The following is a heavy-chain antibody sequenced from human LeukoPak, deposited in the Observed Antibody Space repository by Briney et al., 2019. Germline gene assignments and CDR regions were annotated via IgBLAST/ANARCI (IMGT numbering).Heavy chain of an antibody. CDR3: ASAYYYDSSGYSSDLDY. D-gene: IGHD3-22*01. CDR2: IDPSDSYT. J-gene: IGHJ4*02. CDR1: GYGFASYW. Sequence: GESLKISCKGSGYGFASYWIGWVRQMPGKGLEWMGRIDPSDSYTNYSPSFQGHVTISADKSISTAYLQWSSLKASDTAMYYCASAYYYDSSGYSSDLDYWGQGTLVTVSS. V-gene: IGHV5-10-1*01.